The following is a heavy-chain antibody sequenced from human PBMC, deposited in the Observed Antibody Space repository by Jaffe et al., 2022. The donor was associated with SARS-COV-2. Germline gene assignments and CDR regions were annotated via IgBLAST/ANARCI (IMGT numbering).Heavy chain of an antibody. J-gene: IGHJ4*02. CDR3: ARGLHCSGGSCYDTTFDY. Sequence: EVLLVESGGGLVQPGGSLRLSCAASGFTFSSYWMHWVRQAPGKGLVWVSRLNTDGSSSDYADSVTGRFTISRDNARNTLYLQMNSLRAEDTAVYYCARGLHCSGGSCYDTTFDYWGQGALVTVSS. CDR2: LNTDGSSS. V-gene: IGHV3-74*01. D-gene: IGHD2-15*01. CDR1: GFTFSSYW.